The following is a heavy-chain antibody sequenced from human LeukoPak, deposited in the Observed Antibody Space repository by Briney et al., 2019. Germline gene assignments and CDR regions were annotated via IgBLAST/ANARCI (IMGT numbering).Heavy chain of an antibody. CDR2: INHSGST. D-gene: IGHD2-2*01. CDR1: GGSIRSSTYY. CDR3: ARGLRLGYCSSTSCRYYMDV. J-gene: IGHJ6*03. Sequence: SETLSLTCTVSGGSIRSSTYYWGWIRQPPGKGLEWIGEINHSGSTNYNPSLKSRVTISVDTSKNQFSLKLSSVTAADTAVYYCARGLRLGYCSSTSCRYYMDVWGKGTTVTVSS. V-gene: IGHV4-39*07.